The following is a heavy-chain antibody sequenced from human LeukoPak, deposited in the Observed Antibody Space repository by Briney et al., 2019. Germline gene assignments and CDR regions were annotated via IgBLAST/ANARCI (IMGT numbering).Heavy chain of an antibody. CDR2: IYPGDSDA. J-gene: IGHJ3*02. D-gene: IGHD2-21*02. CDR3: ARQGRIVVVTTTHDAFDI. CDR1: GYSFTTYW. Sequence: GESLKISCMGFGYSFTTYWIGWVRQMPGKGLEWMGIIYPGDSDARYSPSLQGQVTISVDKSISTAYLQWSSLKASDTAMYYCARQGRIVVVTTTHDAFDIWGQGTMVTVSS. V-gene: IGHV5-51*01.